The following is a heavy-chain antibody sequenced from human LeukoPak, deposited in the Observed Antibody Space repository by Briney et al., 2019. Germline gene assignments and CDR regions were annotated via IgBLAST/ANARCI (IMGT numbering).Heavy chain of an antibody. CDR1: GGSISSSSYY. Sequence: PSETLSLTCTVSGGSISSSSYYWGWIRQPPGKGLEWIGSIYYSGSTYYNPSLKSRVTISVDTSKNQFSLKLSSVTAADTAVYYCARPPYDFWSGYWLYWGQGTLVTVSS. J-gene: IGHJ4*02. D-gene: IGHD3-3*01. CDR3: ARPPYDFWSGYWLY. CDR2: IYYSGST. V-gene: IGHV4-39*07.